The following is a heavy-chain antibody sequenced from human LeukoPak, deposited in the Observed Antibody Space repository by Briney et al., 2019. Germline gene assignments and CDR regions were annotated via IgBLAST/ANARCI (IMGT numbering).Heavy chain of an antibody. J-gene: IGHJ4*02. Sequence: GGSLRLSCVASGFTFSSPWMYWVRQAPGKGLVWASRISSDGSSTTYADSVKGRFTTSRDNAKNTLYLQMNSLRVEDTAVYYCARADSSWANDYWGQGTLVTVSS. CDR2: ISSDGSST. CDR1: GFTFSSPW. D-gene: IGHD6-13*01. V-gene: IGHV3-74*01. CDR3: ARADSSWANDY.